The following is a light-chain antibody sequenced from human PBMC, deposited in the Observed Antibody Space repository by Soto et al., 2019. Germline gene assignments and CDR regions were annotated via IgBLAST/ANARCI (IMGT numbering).Light chain of an antibody. Sequence: EIVLTQSPGTLSLSPGERATLSCRASRTVGNNYLAWYQQRPGQAPNLLIYDASSRATGIPDRFSGSGSGTDFTLTITSLEPEDSAMYYCQQYAYSPLSVGGGTKVEIK. CDR3: QQYAYSPLS. CDR2: DAS. CDR1: RTVGNNY. V-gene: IGKV3-20*01. J-gene: IGKJ4*01.